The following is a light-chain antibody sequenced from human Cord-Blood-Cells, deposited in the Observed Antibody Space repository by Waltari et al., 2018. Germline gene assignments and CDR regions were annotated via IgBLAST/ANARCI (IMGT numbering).Light chain of an antibody. CDR1: QSLLHSNGYNY. Sequence: IGLTQSTLSLPVTPGEPASISRRPSQSLLHSNGYNYLDWYLQKPGQSTQLLIYSGSNRASGVPDRFSGSGSGADVTLKISRVEAEDVGVYYCMQALPTPLTFGGGTKVEIK. CDR2: SGS. CDR3: MQALPTPLT. V-gene: IGKV2-28*01. J-gene: IGKJ4*01.